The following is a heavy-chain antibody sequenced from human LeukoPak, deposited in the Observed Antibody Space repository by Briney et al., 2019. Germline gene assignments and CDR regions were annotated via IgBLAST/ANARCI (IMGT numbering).Heavy chain of an antibody. CDR2: IYYSGSI. J-gene: IGHJ4*02. D-gene: IGHD3-22*01. CDR1: GASISSYY. Sequence: SETLSLTCTVSGASISSYYWSWIRQPPGKGLEWIGDIYYSGSIKYNPSLKSRVTMSVDTSKNQSSLKLSSVTAADTAIYYCARENPSGYYNRPIDYWGQGTLVTVSS. V-gene: IGHV4-59*01. CDR3: ARENPSGYYNRPIDY.